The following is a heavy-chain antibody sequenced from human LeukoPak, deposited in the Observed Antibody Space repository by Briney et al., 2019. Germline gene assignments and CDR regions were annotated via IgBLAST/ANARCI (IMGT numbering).Heavy chain of an antibody. D-gene: IGHD5-18*01. J-gene: IGHJ4*02. CDR3: ARVGYNYGQFDY. CDR2: ISSGSNYI. V-gene: IGHV3-21*01. Sequence: GGSLRLSCAASGFTFSSYSMNWVRQAPGKGLEWVSSISSGSNYIYYADSVKGRFTISRDNAKNSLYLQMNSLRAEDTAVFYCARVGYNYGQFDYWAREPWSPSPQ. CDR1: GFTFSSYS.